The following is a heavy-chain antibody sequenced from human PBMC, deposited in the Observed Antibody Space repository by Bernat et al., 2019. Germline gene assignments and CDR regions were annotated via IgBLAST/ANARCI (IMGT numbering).Heavy chain of an antibody. Sequence: QVQLVESGGGAVQSGKSLRLSCAVSGFTFRNYGMHGVRQAPGKGLEWVAVIWYDGSQKYYADSVKDRFTISRDNSKNTLYLQMNSLRVEDTAMYHCATWRGSGNYYDYWGQGTLVTVSS. J-gene: IGHJ4*01. CDR1: GFTFRNYG. CDR2: IWYDGSQK. CDR3: ATWRGSGNYYDY. V-gene: IGHV3-33*01. D-gene: IGHD3-10*01.